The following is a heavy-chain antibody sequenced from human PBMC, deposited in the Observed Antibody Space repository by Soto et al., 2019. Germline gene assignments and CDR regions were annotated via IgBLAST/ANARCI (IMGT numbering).Heavy chain of an antibody. Sequence: ASVKVSCKTSGGTFSTFGISWVRQAPGQGLEWMGGIIPFFGTAEYSQKFEDRITITADESTNTVYMDLRSLTSEDTAIYYCARTAPMDAGDKYYYDFWGQGAPVTVSS. V-gene: IGHV1-69*13. J-gene: IGHJ4*02. CDR3: ARTAPMDAGDKYYYDF. CDR2: IIPFFGTA. D-gene: IGHD3-16*01. CDR1: GGTFSTFG.